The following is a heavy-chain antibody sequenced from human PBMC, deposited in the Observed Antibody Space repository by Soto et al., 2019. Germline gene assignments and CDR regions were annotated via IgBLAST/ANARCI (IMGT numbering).Heavy chain of an antibody. V-gene: IGHV1-8*01. CDR1: GYTFTSYD. D-gene: IGHD6-13*01. J-gene: IGHJ5*01. CDR2: MNPNSVNT. CDR3: AGELHSSSKSPWFDP. Sequence: QVQLVQSGAEVKKPGASVKVSCKASGYTFTSYDINWVRQATGKVLDWMGWMNPNSVNTGNAQKFQGRVTMTRNTSISTVYMDLSSLKSEDTAVDYCAGELHSSSKSPWFDPWGQGTLVTVSP.